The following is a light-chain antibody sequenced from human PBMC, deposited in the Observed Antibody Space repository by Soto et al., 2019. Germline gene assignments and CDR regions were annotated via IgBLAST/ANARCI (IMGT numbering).Light chain of an antibody. CDR1: QSVLYSSNNKNF. J-gene: IGKJ3*01. CDR3: QQSYGTPFT. CDR2: WAS. Sequence: DIVMTQSPDSLAVSLGERATINCKSSQSVLYSSNNKNFLAWYQQKPGQPPKLLIYWASTRESGVPDRFSGRGSGTDFTLTISRLQAEDVGVYYCQQSYGTPFTFGPGTKVDIK. V-gene: IGKV4-1*01.